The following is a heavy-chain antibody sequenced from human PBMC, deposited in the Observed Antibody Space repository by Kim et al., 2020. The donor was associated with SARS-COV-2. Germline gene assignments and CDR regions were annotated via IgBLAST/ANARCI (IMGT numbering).Heavy chain of an antibody. Sequence: GGSLRLSCAASGFTFSSYGMHWVRQAPGKGLEWVAVISYDGSNKYYADSVKGRFTISRDNSKNTLYLQMNSLRAEDTAVYYCAKDSSTYDSSPTRYCGQGTLVTVSS. CDR1: GFTFSSYG. D-gene: IGHD3-22*01. V-gene: IGHV3-30*18. CDR2: ISYDGSNK. J-gene: IGHJ4*02. CDR3: AKDSSTYDSSPTRY.